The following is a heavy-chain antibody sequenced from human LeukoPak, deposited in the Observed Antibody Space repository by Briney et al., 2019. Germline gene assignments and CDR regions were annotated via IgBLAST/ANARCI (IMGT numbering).Heavy chain of an antibody. J-gene: IGHJ4*02. CDR1: GFTFTSYW. CDR2: IYPGDSDT. V-gene: IGHV5-51*01. CDR3: ARLRGAYCSGGRCYSDY. D-gene: IGHD2-15*01. Sequence: GESLKISCKGSGFTFTSYWIGWVRQMPGRGLEWMGIIYPGDSDTTYSPSFQGQVTISADKSISTAYLQWSSLKASDTAMYYWARLRGAYCSGGRCYSDYWGQGTLVTVSS.